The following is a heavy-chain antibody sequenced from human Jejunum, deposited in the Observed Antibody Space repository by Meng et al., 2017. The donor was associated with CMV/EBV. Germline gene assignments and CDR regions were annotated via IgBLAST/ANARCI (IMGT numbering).Heavy chain of an antibody. CDR1: FTFSDYA. CDR2: IDHGGGKT. CDR3: ARETRYCSTTNCFESDY. J-gene: IGHJ4*02. Sequence: FTFSDYAMSWVRRQAPGKGLEWVSGIDHGGGKTYYADSVRGRFTISRDNSKNTVYLQMSSLRAEDTAVYYCARETRYCSTTNCFESDYWGQGTLVTVSS. D-gene: IGHD2-2*01. V-gene: IGHV3-23*01.